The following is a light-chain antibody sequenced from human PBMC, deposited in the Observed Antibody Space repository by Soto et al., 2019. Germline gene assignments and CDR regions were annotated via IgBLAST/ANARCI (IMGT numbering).Light chain of an antibody. CDR1: SSDVGGYNY. CDR3: SSYTSISTLVV. CDR2: EVS. J-gene: IGLJ3*02. V-gene: IGLV2-14*01. Sequence: QSALTQPASVSGSPGQSITISCTGTSSDVGGYNYVSWYQQHPGKAPKLMIFEVSNWPSGVSNRFSGSKSGNTASLTISGLQTEDEAVYYCSSYTSISTLVVFGGGTKLTVL.